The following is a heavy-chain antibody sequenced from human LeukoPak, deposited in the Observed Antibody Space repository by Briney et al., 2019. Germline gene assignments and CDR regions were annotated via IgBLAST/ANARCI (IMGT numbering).Heavy chain of an antibody. CDR2: IYTSGST. V-gene: IGHV4-61*02. D-gene: IGHD6-19*01. J-gene: IGHJ4*02. CDR1: GGSISSGSYY. CDR3: AGLLAVASAGY. Sequence: SQTLSLTCTVSGGSISSGSYYWSWIRQPAGKGLEWIGRIYTSGSTNYNPSLKSRVTISVDTSKNQFSLKLSSVTAADTAVYYCAGLLAVASAGYWGQGTLVTVSS.